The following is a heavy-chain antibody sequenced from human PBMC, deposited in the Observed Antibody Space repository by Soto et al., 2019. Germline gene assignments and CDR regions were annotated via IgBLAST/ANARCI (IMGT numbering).Heavy chain of an antibody. CDR3: VREAYIGYGQAIDH. CDR2: NYYSGTT. J-gene: IGHJ4*02. CDR1: GVSISSYY. V-gene: IGHV4-59*01. D-gene: IGHD5-12*01. Sequence: SETLSLTGAVCGVSISSYYWSWIRQPPWKGLEWIGYNYYSGTTNYNPSLKSRVTISVETSKNQFFLRLTSVTAADTAVYYCVREAYIGYGQAIDHSGPRTLLAFSS.